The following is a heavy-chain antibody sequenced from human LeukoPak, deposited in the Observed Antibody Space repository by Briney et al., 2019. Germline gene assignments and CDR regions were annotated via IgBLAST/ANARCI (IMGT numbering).Heavy chain of an antibody. CDR1: GFTFSSYA. D-gene: IGHD3-10*01. CDR3: AKFDRITMVRGVIILDY. V-gene: IGHV3-23*01. Sequence: GGSLRLSCAASGFTFSSYAMSWVRQAPGKGLEWVSAISGSGGSTYYADSVKGRFTISRDNSKNTLYLQMNSLRAEDTAVYYCAKFDRITMVRGVIILDYWGQGTLVTVSS. CDR2: ISGSGGST. J-gene: IGHJ4*02.